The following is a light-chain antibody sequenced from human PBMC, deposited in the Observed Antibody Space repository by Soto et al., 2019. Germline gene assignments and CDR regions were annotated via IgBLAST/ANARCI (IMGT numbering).Light chain of an antibody. CDR2: STN. CDR1: NSNIGSNA. Sequence: QSVLTQPPSASATPGQRVTISCSGSNSNIGSNAVHWYQQLPGTAPRLLIYSTNLRPSGVPDQFSGSKSGTSASLAISGLRSEDEADYYCAAWDASLNGVVFGGGTKLTVL. V-gene: IGLV1-44*01. J-gene: IGLJ2*01. CDR3: AAWDASLNGVV.